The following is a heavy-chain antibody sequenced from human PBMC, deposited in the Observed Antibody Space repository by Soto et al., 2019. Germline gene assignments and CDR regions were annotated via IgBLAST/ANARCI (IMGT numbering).Heavy chain of an antibody. V-gene: IGHV3-15*07. J-gene: IGHJ4*02. CDR2: IKSKTNGGTT. Sequence: EVQLVESGGGLVKPGGSLRLSCAASGFTFSNVWMNWVRQAPGKGLEWVGRIKSKTNGGTTDYAAPVKGRFTISRGDSKTTLYLQMNSLKTEDTAVYYCTPLALKYSSGWYEFSDWGQGTLVTVSS. D-gene: IGHD6-19*01. CDR3: TPLALKYSSGWYEFSD. CDR1: GFTFSNVW.